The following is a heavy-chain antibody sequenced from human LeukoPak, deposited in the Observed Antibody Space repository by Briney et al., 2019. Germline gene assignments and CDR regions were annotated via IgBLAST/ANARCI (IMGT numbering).Heavy chain of an antibody. D-gene: IGHD2-2*01. CDR3: ARGYCSTTSCYGAFDI. Sequence: EASVKVSCKASGYTFTSYGISWARQAPGQGLEWMGWISAYNGNTNSAQKFQGRVTMTTDTPTTTAYMELRSLRSDDTAVYYCARGYCSTTSCYGAFDIWGQGTMVTVSS. J-gene: IGHJ3*02. CDR1: GYTFTSYG. V-gene: IGHV1-18*01. CDR2: ISAYNGNT.